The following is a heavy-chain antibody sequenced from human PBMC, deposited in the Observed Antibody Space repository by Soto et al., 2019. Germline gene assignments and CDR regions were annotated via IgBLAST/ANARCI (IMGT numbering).Heavy chain of an antibody. D-gene: IGHD2-2*01. CDR2: IIPIFGTA. CDR1: GGTFSSYA. V-gene: IGHV1-69*13. J-gene: IGHJ6*02. CDR3: AREVKCISTSCYALPRGYYGMDV. Sequence: GASVKVSCKASGGTFSSYAISWVRQAPGQGLEWMGGIIPIFGTANYAQKFQGRVTITADESTSTAYMELSSLRSEDTAVYYCAREVKCISTSCYALPRGYYGMDVWGQGTTVTVSS.